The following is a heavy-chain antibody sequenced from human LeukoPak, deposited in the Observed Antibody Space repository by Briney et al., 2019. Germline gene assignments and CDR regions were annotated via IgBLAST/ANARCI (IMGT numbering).Heavy chain of an antibody. V-gene: IGHV3-53*01. CDR1: GFTVSSNY. CDR3: ARVGYYYDSFDP. D-gene: IGHD3-22*01. CDR2: IYSGGST. Sequence: GGSLRLSCAASGFTVSSNYMSWVRQAPGKGLEWVSVIYSGGSTYCADSVKGRFTISRDNSKSTLYLQMNSLRAEDTAVYYCARVGYYYDSFDPWGQGTLVTVSS. J-gene: IGHJ5*02.